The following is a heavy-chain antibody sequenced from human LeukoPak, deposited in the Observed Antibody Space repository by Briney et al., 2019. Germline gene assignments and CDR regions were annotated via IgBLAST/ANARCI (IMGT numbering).Heavy chain of an antibody. Sequence: GESLKISCQGSGYSFPTYWIGWVRQMPGKGLELMGIIYPGDSDTRYSPSFQGQATISADKSISTAYLQWSSLKASDTAMYYCARLKSGWYVDYWGQGTLVTVSS. J-gene: IGHJ4*02. V-gene: IGHV5-51*01. CDR3: ARLKSGWYVDY. D-gene: IGHD6-19*01. CDR1: GYSFPTYW. CDR2: IYPGDSDT.